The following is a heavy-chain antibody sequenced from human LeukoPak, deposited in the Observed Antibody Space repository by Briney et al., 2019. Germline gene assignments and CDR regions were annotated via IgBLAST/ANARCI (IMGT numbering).Heavy chain of an antibody. V-gene: IGHV3-23*01. CDR3: AKIRGGYSNDGFDS. CDR2: IGYSGGSI. D-gene: IGHD5-12*01. Sequence: PGGSLRLSCTASGFTFRDYTINWVRQAPGKGLEWVSTIGYSGGSIYYADSVKGRFTISRDISKNTLYLQMKSLGAEDTAVYYCAKIRGGYSNDGFDSWGQGTLVTVSS. CDR1: GFTFRDYT. J-gene: IGHJ4*02.